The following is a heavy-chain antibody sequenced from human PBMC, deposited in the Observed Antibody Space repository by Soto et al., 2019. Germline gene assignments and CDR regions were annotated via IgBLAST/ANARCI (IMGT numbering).Heavy chain of an antibody. J-gene: IGHJ1*01. CDR2: IYHSGST. D-gene: IGHD3-10*01. V-gene: IGHV4-30-2*01. CDR1: VGSISSGGYS. CDR3: ATYYYGSGSYYRYFQH. Sequence: TLSLACAVSVGSISSGGYSWSWILQPPGKGLEWIGYIYHSGSTYYNPSLKSRVTISVDRSKNQFSLKLSSVTAADTAVYYCATYYYGSGSYYRYFQHWGQGTLVTVSS.